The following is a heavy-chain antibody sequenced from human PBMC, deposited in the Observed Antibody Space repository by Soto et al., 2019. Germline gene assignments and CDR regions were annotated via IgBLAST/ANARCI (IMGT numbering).Heavy chain of an antibody. V-gene: IGHV1-58*01. Sequence: ASVKVSCKASGFTFTTSAVQWVRQARGQRLEWIGWIVVGSGNTIYAQRFQERVAITRDMSTSTAYMELRSLRSEDTAVYYCAAVGIASVGYYNGMDVWGQGTTVTVSS. CDR3: AAVGIASVGYYNGMDV. CDR2: IVVGSGNT. J-gene: IGHJ6*02. CDR1: GFTFTTSA. D-gene: IGHD6-13*01.